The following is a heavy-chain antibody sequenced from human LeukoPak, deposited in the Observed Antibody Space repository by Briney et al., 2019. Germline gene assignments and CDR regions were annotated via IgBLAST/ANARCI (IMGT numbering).Heavy chain of an antibody. CDR2: IIPIFGTA. J-gene: IGHJ6*02. CDR1: GGTFSSYA. V-gene: IGHV1-69*01. Sequence: ASVKVSCKASGGTFSSYAISWVRQAPGQGLEWMGGIIPIFGTANYAQKFRGRVTITADESTSTAYMELSSLRSEDTAVYYCASGPYGSGTGQGYYYYYGMDVWGQGTTVTVSS. D-gene: IGHD3-10*01. CDR3: ASGPYGSGTGQGYYYYYGMDV.